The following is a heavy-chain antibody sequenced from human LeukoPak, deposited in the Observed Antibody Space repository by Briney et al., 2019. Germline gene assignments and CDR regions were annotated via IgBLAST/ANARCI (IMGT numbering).Heavy chain of an antibody. D-gene: IGHD1-26*01. CDR1: GFTFSSYW. V-gene: IGHV3-74*01. CDR2: INSDGSST. J-gene: IGHJ4*02. CDR3: VAGLGSH. Sequence: GGSLRLSCAASGFTFSSYWMHWVRQAPGEGLVWVSRINSDGSSTSYADSVKGRFTISRDNAKNTLYLQMNTLRAEDTAVYYCVAGLGSHWGQGTLVTVSS.